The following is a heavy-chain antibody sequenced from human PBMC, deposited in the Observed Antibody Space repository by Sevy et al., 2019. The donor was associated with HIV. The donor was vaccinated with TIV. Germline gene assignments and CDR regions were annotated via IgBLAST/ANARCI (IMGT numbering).Heavy chain of an antibody. CDR3: ARRIAARPISYYYYGMDV. CDR2: IYYSGST. V-gene: IGHV4-61*01. Sequence: SETLSLTCTVSGGSVSSGSYYWSWIRQPPGKGLEWIGYIYYSGSTNYNPSLKSRVTISVDTSKNQFSLKLSSVTAADRAVYYRARRIAARPISYYYYGMDVWGQGTTVTVSS. CDR1: GGSVSSGSYY. D-gene: IGHD6-6*01. J-gene: IGHJ6*02.